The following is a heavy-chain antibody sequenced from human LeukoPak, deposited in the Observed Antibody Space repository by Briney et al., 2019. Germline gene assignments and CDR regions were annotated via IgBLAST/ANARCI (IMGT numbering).Heavy chain of an antibody. CDR2: TVSRGTT. CDR1: GFTFTSDA. J-gene: IGHJ5*02. CDR3: AKCSTSAYTSGWCNWIDP. V-gene: IGHV3-23*01. Sequence: GGSLRLFCVASGFTFTSDAMNWVRQAPGKGLEWVSSTVSRGTTQYADSVKGRFTVSRDTSKNTLYLQMNSLRADDTAVYYCAKCSTSAYTSGWCNWIDPWGQGTLVTVSS. D-gene: IGHD6-19*01.